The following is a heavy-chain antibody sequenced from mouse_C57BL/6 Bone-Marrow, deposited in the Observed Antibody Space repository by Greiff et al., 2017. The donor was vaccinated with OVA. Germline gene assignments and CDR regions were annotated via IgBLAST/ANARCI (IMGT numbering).Heavy chain of an antibody. J-gene: IGHJ2*01. D-gene: IGHD2-2*01. Sequence: QVQLKQSGAELARPGASVKLSCKASGYTFTSYGISWVKQRTGQGLEWIGEIYPRSGNTYYNEKFKGKATLTADKSSSTAYMELRSLTSEDSAVYFCARDGYDGVFDYWGQGTTLTVSS. CDR1: GYTFTSYG. CDR2: IYPRSGNT. V-gene: IGHV1-81*01. CDR3: ARDGYDGVFDY.